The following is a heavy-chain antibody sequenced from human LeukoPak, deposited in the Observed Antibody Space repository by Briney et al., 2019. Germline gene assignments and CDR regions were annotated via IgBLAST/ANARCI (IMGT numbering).Heavy chain of an antibody. J-gene: IGHJ4*02. CDR1: GFTFSSDA. V-gene: IGHV3-23*01. D-gene: IGHD6-13*01. Sequence: GGSLRLSCAASGFTFSSDAMTWVRQAPGKGLEWVSSIDGSGGFTYYADSVKGRFTISRDNSKNTLYLQMNSLRAEDTAVYYCARGVAAAGTLYYFDYWGQGTLVTVSS. CDR3: ARGVAAAGTLYYFDY. CDR2: IDGSGGFT.